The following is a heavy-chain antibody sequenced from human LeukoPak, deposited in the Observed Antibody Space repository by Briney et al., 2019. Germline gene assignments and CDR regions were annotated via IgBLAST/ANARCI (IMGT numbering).Heavy chain of an antibody. D-gene: IGHD2-21*01. CDR2: IRYDGNNK. CDR1: GFTFSTYG. J-gene: IGHJ4*02. V-gene: IGHV3-30*02. CDR3: ARFLFPLTYYFDY. Sequence: GGSLRLSCAASGFTFSTYGIHWVRQAPGKGLEWVAFIRYDGNNKYYADSVKGRFAISRDNSKNTLFLQMNSLRAEDTAVYYCARFLFPLTYYFDYWGQGTLVTVSS.